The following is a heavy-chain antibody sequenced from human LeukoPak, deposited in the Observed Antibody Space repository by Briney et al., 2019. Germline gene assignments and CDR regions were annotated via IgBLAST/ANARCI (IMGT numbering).Heavy chain of an antibody. Sequence: GGSLRLSCGASGFTFSKYAMSWVRQAPGKGLEWVSGVSGSGGVTYYADSVKGRFTISRDDSKNTLHLQMNSLRAEDTAVYYCATFLAVIAARDSLYFQHWGQGTLVSVSS. CDR3: ATFLAVIAARDSLYFQH. CDR2: VSGSGGVT. D-gene: IGHD6-6*01. V-gene: IGHV3-23*01. CDR1: GFTFSKYA. J-gene: IGHJ1*01.